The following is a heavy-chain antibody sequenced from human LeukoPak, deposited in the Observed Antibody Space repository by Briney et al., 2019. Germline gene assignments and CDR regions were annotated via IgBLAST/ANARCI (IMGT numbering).Heavy chain of an antibody. J-gene: IGHJ4*02. CDR2: ISGSGGST. Sequence: PGGSLRLSCTASGFTFSSYAMSWVRQAPGKGLEWVSAISGSGGSTYYADYVKGRFTISRDNSKNTPYLQMNSLRAEDTAVYYCAKKLGFGSGWSIDYWGQGTLVTVSS. CDR1: GFTFSSYA. V-gene: IGHV3-23*01. D-gene: IGHD6-19*01. CDR3: AKKLGFGSGWSIDY.